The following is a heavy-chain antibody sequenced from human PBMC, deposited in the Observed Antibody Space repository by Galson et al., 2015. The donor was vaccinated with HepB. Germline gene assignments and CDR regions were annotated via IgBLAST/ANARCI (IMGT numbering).Heavy chain of an antibody. Sequence: SLRLSCAASGFTVSSNYMSWVRQAPGKGLEWVSVIYSGGSTYYADSVKGGFTISRDNSKNTLYLQMNSLRAEDTAVYYCARDGCSSTSCTSYWYFDLWGRGTLVTVSS. J-gene: IGHJ2*01. CDR1: GFTVSSNY. D-gene: IGHD2-2*01. CDR3: ARDGCSSTSCTSYWYFDL. V-gene: IGHV3-66*01. CDR2: IYSGGST.